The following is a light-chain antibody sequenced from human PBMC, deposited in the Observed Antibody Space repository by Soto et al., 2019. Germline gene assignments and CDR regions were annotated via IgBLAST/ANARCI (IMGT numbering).Light chain of an antibody. CDR1: SSDVGGYNY. V-gene: IGLV2-14*01. CDR3: SSSTSSLYV. J-gene: IGLJ1*01. CDR2: EVS. Sequence: QSALTQPASVSGSPGQSITISCSGSSSDVGGYNYVSWYQQHPGKAPKLMIYEVSPRPSGVSTRFSGSKSGNKASLTISGLQAEDEADYYCSSSTSSLYVFGTGTKLTFL.